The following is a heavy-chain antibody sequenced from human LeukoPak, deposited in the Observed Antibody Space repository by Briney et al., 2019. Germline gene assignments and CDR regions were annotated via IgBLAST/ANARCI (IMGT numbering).Heavy chain of an antibody. CDR2: VYYIGST. D-gene: IGHD3-10*01. J-gene: IGHJ3*02. Sequence: SETLSLTCGVSGGSISSYYWSWIRQPPGKGLEWIGFVYYIGSTQYNPSLRSRVTISLDTSKSQFSLRLISVTAADTAVYYCTRHGFGSGSLRSTGEDAFDIWGQGTMVTVSS. V-gene: IGHV4-59*08. CDR3: TRHGFGSGSLRSTGEDAFDI. CDR1: GGSISSYY.